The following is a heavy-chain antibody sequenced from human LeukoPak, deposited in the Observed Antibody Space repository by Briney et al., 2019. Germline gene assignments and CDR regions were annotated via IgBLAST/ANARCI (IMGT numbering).Heavy chain of an antibody. J-gene: IGHJ4*01. D-gene: IGHD4-17*01. CDR1: GYTFTDYG. CDR3: ARDLATVTLRFDY. V-gene: IGHV1-18*01. CDR2: ISAYNGNT. Sequence: GASVKVSCKASGYTFTDYGISWVRQAPGQGLEWMGWISAYNGNTNYAQKLQGRVTMSTDTSTSTAYMELRTLRSDDTAVYYCARDLATVTLRFDYWGQGTLVTVSS.